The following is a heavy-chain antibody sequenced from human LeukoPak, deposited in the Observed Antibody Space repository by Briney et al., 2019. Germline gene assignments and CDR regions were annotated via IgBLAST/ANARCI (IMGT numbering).Heavy chain of an antibody. V-gene: IGHV1-69*13. D-gene: IGHD3-10*01. CDR1: GGTFSSYA. J-gene: IGHJ1*01. CDR3: ARGHRKRLYYYGSGSQEYFQH. CDR2: IIPIFGTA. Sequence: SVKVSCKASGGTFSSYAISWVRQAPGQGLEWMGGIIPIFGTANYAQKFQGRVTITADESTSTAYMELSSLRSEDTAVYYCARGHRKRLYYYGSGSQEYFQHWGQGTLVTVSS.